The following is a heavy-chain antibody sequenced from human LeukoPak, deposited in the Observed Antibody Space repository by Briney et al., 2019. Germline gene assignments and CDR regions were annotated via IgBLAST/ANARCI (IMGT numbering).Heavy chain of an antibody. CDR3: AKDRDYSGGWYQADY. V-gene: IGHV3-23*01. CDR1: GFTVSSHY. J-gene: IGHJ4*02. CDR2: ISGSGGST. Sequence: GGSLRLSCAASGFTVSSHYMSWVRQAPGKGLEWVSAISGSGGSTYYADSVKGRFTISRDNSKNTLYLQMNSLRAEDTAVYYCAKDRDYSGGWYQADYWGQGTLVTVSS. D-gene: IGHD6-19*01.